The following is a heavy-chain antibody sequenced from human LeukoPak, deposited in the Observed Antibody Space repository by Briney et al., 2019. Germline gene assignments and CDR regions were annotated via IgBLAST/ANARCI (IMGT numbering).Heavy chain of an antibody. CDR3: ARGRHMEPWFGELVGFDP. Sequence: ASVKVSCKASGYTFTSYGIRWVRQAPGQGLEWMGWISAYNGNTNYAQKLQGRVTMTTDTSTSTAYMELRSLRSDDTAVYYCARGRHMEPWFGELVGFDPWGQGTLVTVSS. J-gene: IGHJ5*02. V-gene: IGHV1-18*01. CDR1: GYTFTSYG. CDR2: ISAYNGNT. D-gene: IGHD3-10*01.